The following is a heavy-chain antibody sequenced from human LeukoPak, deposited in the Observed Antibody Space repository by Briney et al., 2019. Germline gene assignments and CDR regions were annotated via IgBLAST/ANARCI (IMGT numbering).Heavy chain of an antibody. CDR2: INHSGST. J-gene: IGHJ5*02. V-gene: IGHV4-34*01. CDR3: ARAENYDILTGYYIGNNWFDP. Sequence: SETLSLTCAVYGGSFSGYYWSWIRQPPGKGLEWIGEINHSGSTNYNPSLKSRVIISVDTSKNQFSLKLSSVTAADTAVYYCARAENYDILTGYYIGNNWFDPWGQGTLVTVSS. CDR1: GGSFSGYY. D-gene: IGHD3-9*01.